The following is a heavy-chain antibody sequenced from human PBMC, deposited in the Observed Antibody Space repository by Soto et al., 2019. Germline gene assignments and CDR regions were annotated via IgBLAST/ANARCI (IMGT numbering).Heavy chain of an antibody. J-gene: IGHJ5*02. Sequence: PGGSLRLSCAASGFTFSSYSMNWVRQAPGKGLEWVSSISSSSSYIYYAESVKGRFTISRDNAKNSLYLQMNSLRAEDTAVYYCARDDDILTENWFDPWGQGTLVTVSS. D-gene: IGHD3-9*01. CDR1: GFTFSSYS. V-gene: IGHV3-21*04. CDR2: ISSSSSYI. CDR3: ARDDDILTENWFDP.